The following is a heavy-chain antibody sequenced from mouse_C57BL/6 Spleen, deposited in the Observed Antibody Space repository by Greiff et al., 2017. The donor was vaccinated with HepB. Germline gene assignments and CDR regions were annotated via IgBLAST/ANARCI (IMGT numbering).Heavy chain of an antibody. CDR2: IYPGDGDT. Sequence: VKLQESGPELVKPGASVKISCKASGYAFSSSWMNWVKQRPGKGLEWIGRIYPGDGDTNYNGKFKGKATLTADKSSSTAYMQLSSLTSEDSAVYVCARGGLLRVYWYFDVWGTGTTVTVSS. V-gene: IGHV1-82*01. CDR1: GYAFSSSW. CDR3: ARGGLLRVYWYFDV. D-gene: IGHD1-1*01. J-gene: IGHJ1*03.